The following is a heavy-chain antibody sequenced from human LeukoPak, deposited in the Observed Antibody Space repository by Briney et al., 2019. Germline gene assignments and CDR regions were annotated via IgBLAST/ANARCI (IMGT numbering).Heavy chain of an antibody. Sequence: KPSETLSLTCTVSGGSISSYYWSWIRQPPGXGLEWIXYIYYSGSTNYNPPLKSRVTISVDTSKNQFSLKLSSVTAADTAVYYCARGYPGCGGDCYSDYWGQGTLVTVSS. J-gene: IGHJ4*02. CDR1: GGSISSYY. V-gene: IGHV4-59*01. D-gene: IGHD2-21*02. CDR3: ARGYPGCGGDCYSDY. CDR2: IYYSGST.